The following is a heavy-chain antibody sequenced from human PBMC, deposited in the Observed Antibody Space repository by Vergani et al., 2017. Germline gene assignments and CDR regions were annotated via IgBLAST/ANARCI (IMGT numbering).Heavy chain of an antibody. V-gene: IGHV3-30*18. CDR1: GFTFSSYG. D-gene: IGHD3-22*01. J-gene: IGHJ4*02. CDR3: AKDXAHYDDSSGYPPRD. Sequence: VQLLHSGGGVIQPGRSLRLSCAASGFTFSSYGMHWVRQAPGKGLEWVAVISYDGSNKYYADSVKGRFTISRDNSKNTLYLQMNSLRAEDTAVYYCAKDXAHYDDSSGYPPRDWGQGTLVTVSS. CDR2: ISYDGSNK.